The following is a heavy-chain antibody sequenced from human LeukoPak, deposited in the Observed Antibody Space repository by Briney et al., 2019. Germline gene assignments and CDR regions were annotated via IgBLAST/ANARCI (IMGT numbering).Heavy chain of an antibody. Sequence: GGSLRLSCAASGFNFSSYWMHWVRQAPGKGLVWVSRINSDGSSTIYADSMKGRFTISRDNAKNTLYLQMNSLRVEDTAVYYCARGGAAMAYYWGQGTLVTVSS. CDR3: ARGGAAMAYY. D-gene: IGHD5-18*01. CDR1: GFNFSSYW. V-gene: IGHV3-74*01. J-gene: IGHJ4*02. CDR2: INSDGSST.